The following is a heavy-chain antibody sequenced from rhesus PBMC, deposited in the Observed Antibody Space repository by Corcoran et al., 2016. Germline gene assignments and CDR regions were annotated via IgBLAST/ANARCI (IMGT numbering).Heavy chain of an antibody. CDR3: ARAAGGADGPFFDP. D-gene: IGHD6-25*01. CDR2: IAGDTGTT. J-gene: IGHJ4*01. V-gene: IGHV4-80*01. Sequence: QVQLQESGPGLVRPSETLSLTCAVSGDSFSRHWWSWIRQPPGKGLEWIGEIAGDTGTTKCNPSLKSRVTISKDASKRQLSLRLTSLTAADTAVFYCARAAGGADGPFFDPWGQGVLVTVSS. CDR1: GDSFSRHW.